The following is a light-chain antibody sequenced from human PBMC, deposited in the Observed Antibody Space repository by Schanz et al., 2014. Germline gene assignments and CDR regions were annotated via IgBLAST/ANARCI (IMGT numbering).Light chain of an antibody. V-gene: IGKV4-1*01. J-gene: IGKJ4*01. CDR3: QQYYGLPLT. CDR2: WAS. CDR1: QSVLWTSNNKNF. Sequence: SCWSSQSVLWTSNNKNFLAWYKQTPGQPPRLLIYWASTRESGVPDRFSGSGSGTDFTLTISSLQAEDVAVYYCQQYYGLPLTFGGGTKVEIK.